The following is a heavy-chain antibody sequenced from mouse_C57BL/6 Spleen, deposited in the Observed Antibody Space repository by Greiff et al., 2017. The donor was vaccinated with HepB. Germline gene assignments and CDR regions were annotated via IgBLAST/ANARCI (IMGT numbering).Heavy chain of an antibody. D-gene: IGHD1-1*01. CDR1: GYTFTSYW. Sequence: VQLQQSGAELVRPGSSVKLSCKASGYTFTSYWMDWVKQRPGQGLEWIGNIYPSDSETHYNQKFKDKATLTVDKSSSTAYMQLSSLTSEDSAVYYGASLGSSWFAYWGQGTLVTVSA. CDR2: IYPSDSET. CDR3: ASLGSSWFAY. V-gene: IGHV1-61*01. J-gene: IGHJ3*01.